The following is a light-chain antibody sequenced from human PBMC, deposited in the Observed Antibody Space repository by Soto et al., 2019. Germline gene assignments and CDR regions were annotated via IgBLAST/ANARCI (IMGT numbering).Light chain of an antibody. CDR1: QNLSSVY. Sequence: EVVLTQSPGTLSLSPGEGATLSCRASQNLSSVYLAWYQQKPGQAPRLLIHGASTRATGIPDRFSGSGSGTDFSLTISRLETEDFAVYYCQQYASSSVTFGRGTKVEIK. CDR2: GAS. CDR3: QQYASSSVT. V-gene: IGKV3-20*01. J-gene: IGKJ1*01.